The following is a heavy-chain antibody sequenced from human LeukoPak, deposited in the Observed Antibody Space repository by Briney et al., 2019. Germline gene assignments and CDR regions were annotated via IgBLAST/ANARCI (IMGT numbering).Heavy chain of an antibody. Sequence: ASVKVSCKASGYTFINYYMHWVRQAPGQGLEWMGIINPSAGSTTYAQNFQGRVTMTRDTSTNTVYMELNSLRSDDTAVYYSARQRDSNWFDAWGQGTLVTVSS. CDR3: ARQRDSNWFDA. V-gene: IGHV1-46*01. J-gene: IGHJ5*02. CDR2: INPSAGST. D-gene: IGHD4-11*01. CDR1: GYTFINYY.